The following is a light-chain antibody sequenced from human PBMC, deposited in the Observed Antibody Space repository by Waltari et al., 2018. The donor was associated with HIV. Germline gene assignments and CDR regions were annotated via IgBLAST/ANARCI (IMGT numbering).Light chain of an antibody. V-gene: IGKV4-1*01. CDR2: WSS. Sequence: DIVMTQSPGSLAVSLGEWATTNCKSSQSVLNTYKYKNYLSWYQQKAGQPPKVLNYWSSTRDSGVPERFSGSGSGTDCTRTIDRLQPEDVAVYFCQQYYSTPFTFGGGTRVEIK. J-gene: IGKJ4*01. CDR1: QSVLNTYKYKNY. CDR3: QQYYSTPFT.